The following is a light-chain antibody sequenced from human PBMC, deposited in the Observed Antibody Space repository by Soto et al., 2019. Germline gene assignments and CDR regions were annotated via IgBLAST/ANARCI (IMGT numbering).Light chain of an antibody. J-gene: IGKJ1*01. Sequence: DIKMTQSPSTLSASVGDRVTITCRASQSISSWLAWYQQKAGKAPKLLIYRACSLESGVPSRFNGSGSGTEFTLTITSLQPDDFATYYCQQYNSWTFGQGTKVEIK. CDR2: RAC. CDR1: QSISSW. V-gene: IGKV1-5*03. CDR3: QQYNSWT.